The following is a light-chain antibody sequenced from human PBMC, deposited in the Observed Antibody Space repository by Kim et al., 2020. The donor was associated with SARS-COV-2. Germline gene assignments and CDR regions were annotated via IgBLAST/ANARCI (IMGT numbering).Light chain of an antibody. CDR1: QDIANS. J-gene: IGKJ1*01. CDR3: QKDNSAPWT. V-gene: IGKV1-27*01. CDR2: AAS. Sequence: ASVRDRVTITCPASQDIANSLAWYQQKPGQVPQVLIYAASTLQSGVPFRFSGSGSGTEFTITIGGLQTEDAATYYCQKDNSAPWTFGPGTKVDIK.